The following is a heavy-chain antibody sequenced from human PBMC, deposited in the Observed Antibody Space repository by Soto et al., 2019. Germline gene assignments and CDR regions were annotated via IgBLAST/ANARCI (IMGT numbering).Heavy chain of an antibody. CDR2: IYYSGST. Sequence: SETLSLTCTVSGGSVSSGSYYWSWIRQPPGKGLEWIGYIYYSGSTNYNPSLKSRVTISVDTSKNQFSLKLSSVTAADTAVYYCARDRVWELLYAFDIWGQGTMVTVSS. CDR1: GGSVSSGSYY. CDR3: ARDRVWELLYAFDI. V-gene: IGHV4-61*01. J-gene: IGHJ3*02. D-gene: IGHD1-26*01.